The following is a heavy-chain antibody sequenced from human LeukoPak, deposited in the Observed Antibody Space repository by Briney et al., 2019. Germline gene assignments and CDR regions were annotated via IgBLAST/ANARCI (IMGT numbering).Heavy chain of an antibody. CDR2: ISAYSGNT. Sequence: ASVKVSCKASGYTFSTYGISWVRQAPGQGLEWMGRISAYSGNTNYAQKFQGRVTKTTDTSTTTAYMELRSLRSDDTAVYYCARDRVTYSTSSGVDYWGQGTLVTVSS. CDR3: ARDRVTYSTSSGVDY. D-gene: IGHD6-6*01. V-gene: IGHV1-18*01. J-gene: IGHJ4*02. CDR1: GYTFSTYG.